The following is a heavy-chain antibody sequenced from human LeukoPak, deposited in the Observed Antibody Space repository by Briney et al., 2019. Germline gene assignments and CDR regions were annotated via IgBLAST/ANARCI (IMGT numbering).Heavy chain of an antibody. CDR3: ATLVDIVATIEY. J-gene: IGHJ4*02. CDR2: ISSSSSYI. Sequence: PGGSLRLSCAASGFTFSSYSMNWVRQAPGKGLEWVSSISSSSSYIYYADSVKGRFTISRDDAKNSLYLQMNSLRAEDTAVYYCATLVDIVATIEYWGQGTLVTVSS. D-gene: IGHD5-12*01. V-gene: IGHV3-21*01. CDR1: GFTFSSYS.